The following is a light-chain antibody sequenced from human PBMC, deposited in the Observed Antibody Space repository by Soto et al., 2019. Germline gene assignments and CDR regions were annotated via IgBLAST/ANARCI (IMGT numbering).Light chain of an antibody. Sequence: EIVMTQSPATLSVSPGEGATLSCRASQSISSNLAWYQQKPGQAPGLVIFDASTRATGIPDRFSGRGSGTDFTLTISSLQSEDSAVYFCQQYNDWPPITFGGGTKVEIK. CDR1: QSISSN. CDR2: DAS. J-gene: IGKJ4*01. V-gene: IGKV3-15*01. CDR3: QQYNDWPPIT.